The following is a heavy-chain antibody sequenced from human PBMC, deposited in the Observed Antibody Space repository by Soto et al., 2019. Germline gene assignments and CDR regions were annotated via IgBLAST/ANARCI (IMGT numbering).Heavy chain of an antibody. CDR3: ARELNIAARPDWFDP. D-gene: IGHD6-6*01. CDR2: VYASGST. Sequence: TSETLSLTCTVSGGSISSHYWSWIRQPAGKGLEWIGRVYASGSTNYNPSLKSRVTMSVDTSKNQFSLKLSSVTAADTAFYYCARELNIAARPDWFDPWGQGTQVTVSS. J-gene: IGHJ5*02. V-gene: IGHV4-4*07. CDR1: GGSISSHY.